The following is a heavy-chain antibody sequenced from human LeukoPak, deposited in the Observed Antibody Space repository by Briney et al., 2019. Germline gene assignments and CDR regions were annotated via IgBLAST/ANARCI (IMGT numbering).Heavy chain of an antibody. D-gene: IGHD3-9*01. J-gene: IGHJ4*02. CDR1: GFTFSSYS. CDR3: AREDSKGHYDILTGYFRAYYFDY. Sequence: PGGSLRLSCAASGFTFSSYSMNWVRQAPGKGLEWVSSISSSSSYIYYADSVKGRFTISRDNAKNSLYLQMNSLRAEDTAVYYCAREDSKGHYDILTGYFRAYYFDYWGQGTLVTVSS. V-gene: IGHV3-21*01. CDR2: ISSSSSYI.